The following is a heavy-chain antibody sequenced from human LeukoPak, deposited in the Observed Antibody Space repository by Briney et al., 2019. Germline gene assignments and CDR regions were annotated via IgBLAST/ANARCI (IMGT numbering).Heavy chain of an antibody. Sequence: GGSLRLSCAASGFTFSSYGMHWVRQAPGKGLEWVAVISYDGSNKYYADSVKGRFTISRDNSKNTLYRQMNSLRAEDTAVYYCAKDRRGPYDSSGYYYSFDYWGQGTLVTVSS. J-gene: IGHJ4*02. CDR3: AKDRRGPYDSSGYYYSFDY. CDR1: GFTFSSYG. CDR2: ISYDGSNK. D-gene: IGHD3-22*01. V-gene: IGHV3-30*18.